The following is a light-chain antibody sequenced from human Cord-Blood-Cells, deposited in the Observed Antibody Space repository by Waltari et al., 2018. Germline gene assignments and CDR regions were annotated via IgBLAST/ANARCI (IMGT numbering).Light chain of an antibody. CDR1: QSISSY. Sequence: DIQMTQSPSSLSASVGDRVTITCRASQSISSYLNWYQQKPGKAPKLLIYDAFSLQSGVPSRFSGSGSWTDFTLTISSLQPEDFATYYCQQSYSTPRTFGQGTKVEIK. CDR3: QQSYSTPRT. J-gene: IGKJ1*01. CDR2: DAF. V-gene: IGKV1-39*01.